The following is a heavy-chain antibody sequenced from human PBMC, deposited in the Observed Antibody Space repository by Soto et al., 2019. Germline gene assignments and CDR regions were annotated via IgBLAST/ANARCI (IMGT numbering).Heavy chain of an antibody. CDR3: AKDASHGSGSYPAIYYFDY. J-gene: IGHJ4*02. Sequence: EVQLLESGGGLVQPGGSLRLSCAASGFTFSSYAMSWVRQAPGKGLEWVSAISGSGGSTYYADSVKGRFTISRDNSKNTLYRQMNSLRAEDTAVYYCAKDASHGSGSYPAIYYFDYWGQGTLVTVSS. D-gene: IGHD3-10*01. V-gene: IGHV3-23*01. CDR1: GFTFSSYA. CDR2: ISGSGGST.